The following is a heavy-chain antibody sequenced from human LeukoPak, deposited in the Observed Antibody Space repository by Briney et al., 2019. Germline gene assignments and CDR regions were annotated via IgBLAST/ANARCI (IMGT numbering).Heavy chain of an antibody. Sequence: SETLSLTCTVSGGSISSGSYYWSWIRQPAGEGLEWIGRIYTSWSTNYNPSLKSRVTISVDTSKNHFSLKLSSVTAADTAVYYCARVGVGATNYYYYYMDVWGKGTTVTVSS. CDR2: IYTSWST. J-gene: IGHJ6*03. D-gene: IGHD1-26*01. V-gene: IGHV4-61*02. CDR3: ARVGVGATNYYYYYMDV. CDR1: GGSISSGSYY.